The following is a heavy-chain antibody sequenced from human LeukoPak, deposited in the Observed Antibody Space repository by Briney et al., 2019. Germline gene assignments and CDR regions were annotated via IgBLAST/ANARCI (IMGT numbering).Heavy chain of an antibody. D-gene: IGHD1/OR15-1a*01. CDR2: ISGSGGST. V-gene: IGHV3-23*01. CDR3: ANQRAVGTTPFDY. CDR1: GFTFSSYA. Sequence: TGGSLRLSCAASGFTFSSYAMSWVRQAPGKGLEWVSAISGSGGSTYYADSVKGRFTISRDNPKNTLYLQMNSLRAEDTAVYYCANQRAVGTTPFDYWGQGTLVTVSS. J-gene: IGHJ4*02.